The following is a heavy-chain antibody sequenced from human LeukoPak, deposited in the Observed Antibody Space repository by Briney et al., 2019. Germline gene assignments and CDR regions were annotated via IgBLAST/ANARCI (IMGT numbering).Heavy chain of an antibody. CDR1: GGSISSYY. CDR3: AREAFYGDYWFEGSNYFDY. D-gene: IGHD4-17*01. Sequence: PSETLSLTCTVSGGSISSYYWSWIRQPPGKGLEWIGHIYYSGSTNYNPSLKSRVTISVDTSKNQFSLKLSSVTAADTAVYYCAREAFYGDYWFEGSNYFDYWGQGTLVTVSS. V-gene: IGHV4-59*01. J-gene: IGHJ4*02. CDR2: IYYSGST.